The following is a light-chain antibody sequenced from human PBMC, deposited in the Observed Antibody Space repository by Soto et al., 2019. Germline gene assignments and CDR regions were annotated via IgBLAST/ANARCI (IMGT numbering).Light chain of an antibody. CDR3: QQRSDSPPLT. V-gene: IGKV3-11*01. Sequence: EVVLTQSPATLSLSPGDRATLSCRASQSVFGYLAWYQHKPGQAPRLLIYDAYKRATGVPARFSGSGSETAFSLIISILEPEDFAVYYCQQRSDSPPLTFGGGTNVEIK. J-gene: IGKJ4*01. CDR1: QSVFGY. CDR2: DAY.